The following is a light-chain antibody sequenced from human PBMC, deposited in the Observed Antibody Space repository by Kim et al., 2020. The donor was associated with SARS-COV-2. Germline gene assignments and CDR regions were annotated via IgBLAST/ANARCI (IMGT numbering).Light chain of an antibody. CDR1: QSISSY. V-gene: IGKV1-39*01. CDR3: QQNYSTPYT. CDR2: AAS. Sequence: DIQMTQSPSSLSASVGDRVTITCRASQSISSYLNWYQQKPGKAPKLLIYAASSLQSGVPSRFSGSGSGTDFTLTISSLQPDDFATYYCQQNYSTPYTFGQGTKLEI. J-gene: IGKJ2*01.